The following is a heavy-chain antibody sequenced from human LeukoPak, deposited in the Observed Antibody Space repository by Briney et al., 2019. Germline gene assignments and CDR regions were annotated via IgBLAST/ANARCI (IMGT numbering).Heavy chain of an antibody. Sequence: PSETLSLTCTVSNASISINSYYWGWIRQPPGKGLEWIGEINHSGSTNYNPSLKSRVTISVDTSKNQFSLKLSSVTAADTAVYYCARGRTTGYCSGSSCYIIRSWFDPWGQGTLVTVSS. CDR2: INHSGST. D-gene: IGHD2-15*01. CDR1: NASISINSYY. V-gene: IGHV4-39*07. CDR3: ARGRTTGYCSGSSCYIIRSWFDP. J-gene: IGHJ5*02.